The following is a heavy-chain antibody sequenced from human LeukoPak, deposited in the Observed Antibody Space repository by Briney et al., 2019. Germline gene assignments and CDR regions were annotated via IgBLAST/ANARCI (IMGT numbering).Heavy chain of an antibody. CDR3: ARDLAAAGVSFDAFDI. D-gene: IGHD6-13*01. CDR2: ISAYNGNT. Sequence: ASVKVSCKASGYTFTSYGISWVRQAPGQGLEWMGWISAYNGNTNYAQKLQGRVTMTRDTSTSTVYMELSSLRSEDTAVYYCARDLAAAGVSFDAFDIWGQGTMVTVSS. CDR1: GYTFTSYG. J-gene: IGHJ3*02. V-gene: IGHV1-18*01.